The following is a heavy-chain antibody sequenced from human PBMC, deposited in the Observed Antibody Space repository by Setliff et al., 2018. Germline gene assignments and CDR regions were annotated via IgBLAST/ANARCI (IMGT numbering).Heavy chain of an antibody. CDR3: ARDKGTSSNFWSSLFDN. V-gene: IGHV3-30*01. Sequence: PGGSLRLSCAASGFTFSSYAMHWVRQAPGKGLEWVAVISYDGINNYYADSVKGRFTISRDNSKNTLFLQMNSLRHEDTAVYYCARDKGTSSNFWSSLFDNWGQGTLVTVSS. J-gene: IGHJ4*02. D-gene: IGHD3-3*01. CDR1: GFTFSSYA. CDR2: ISYDGINN.